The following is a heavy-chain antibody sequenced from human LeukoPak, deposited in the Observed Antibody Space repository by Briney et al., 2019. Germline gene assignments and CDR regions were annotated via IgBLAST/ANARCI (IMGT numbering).Heavy chain of an antibody. D-gene: IGHD3-9*01. CDR1: GFTFSSYA. V-gene: IGHV3-23*01. Sequence: GGSLRLSCAASGFTFSSYAMTWVRQAPGKGLEWASAISGSGGSTYYADSVKGRFTISRDSSKNTLYLQMNSLRAEDTAVYYCAKPLRYFDWFPVDYWGQGTLVTVSS. CDR2: ISGSGGST. CDR3: AKPLRYFDWFPVDY. J-gene: IGHJ4*02.